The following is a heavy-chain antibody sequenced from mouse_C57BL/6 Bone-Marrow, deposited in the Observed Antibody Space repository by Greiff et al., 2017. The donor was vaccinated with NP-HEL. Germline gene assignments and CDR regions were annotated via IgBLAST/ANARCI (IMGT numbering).Heavy chain of an antibody. V-gene: IGHV1-53*01. Sequence: QVQLQQPGTELVKPGASVKLSCKASGYTFTSYWMHWVKQRPGQGLEWIGNINPSNGGTNYNEKFKRKATLTVDKSSSTAYMPLSSLTSEDSAVYYCARPPPYDGYYPWYFDVWGTGTTVTVSS. CDR2: INPSNGGT. D-gene: IGHD2-3*01. J-gene: IGHJ1*03. CDR1: GYTFTSYW. CDR3: ARPPPYDGYYPWYFDV.